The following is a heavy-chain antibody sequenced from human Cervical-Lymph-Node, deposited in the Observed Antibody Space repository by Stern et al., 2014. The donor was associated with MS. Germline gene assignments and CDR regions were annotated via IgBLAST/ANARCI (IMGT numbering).Heavy chain of an antibody. J-gene: IGHJ6*02. D-gene: IGHD2-15*01. CDR2: IIPIFGTA. Sequence: VQLLESGAEVKKPGSSVKVSCQASGGTFNVYAINWLRKAPGQGIEWMGGIIPIFGTANYAQKFQGRVTITADESTRTSSMQLSSLRSNDTAVYYCARDGRHRDNYGLDVWGQGTTVIVSS. CDR1: GGTFNVYA. CDR3: ARDGRHRDNYGLDV. V-gene: IGHV1-69*01.